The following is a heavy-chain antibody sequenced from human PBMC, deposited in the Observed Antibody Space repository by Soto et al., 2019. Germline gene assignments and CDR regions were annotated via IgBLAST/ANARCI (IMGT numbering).Heavy chain of an antibody. V-gene: IGHV3-48*03. J-gene: IGHJ6*02. CDR3: ARGAGTGKVTARILKLYYYYGMDV. D-gene: IGHD1-7*01. CDR1: GFTFSSYE. CDR2: ISSSGSTI. Sequence: GGSLRLSCAASGFTFSSYEMNWVRQAPGKGLEWVSYISSSGSTIYYADSVKGRFTISRDNAKNSLYLQMNSLRAEDTAVYYCARGAGTGKVTARILKLYYYYGMDVWGQGTTVTVSS.